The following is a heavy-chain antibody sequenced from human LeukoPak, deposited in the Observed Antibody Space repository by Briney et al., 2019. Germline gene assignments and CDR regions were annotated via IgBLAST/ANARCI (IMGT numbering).Heavy chain of an antibody. CDR2: INPNSGGT. V-gene: IGHV1-2*06. Sequence: ASVKVSCKASGYTFTGYYMHWVRQAPGQGLEWMGRINPNSGGTNYAQKFQGRVTMTRDTSISTAYMELSRLRSDDTAVYYCARDTVIARYCSSTSCSPDYWGQGTLATVSS. CDR3: ARDTVIARYCSSTSCSPDY. D-gene: IGHD2-2*01. J-gene: IGHJ4*02. CDR1: GYTFTGYY.